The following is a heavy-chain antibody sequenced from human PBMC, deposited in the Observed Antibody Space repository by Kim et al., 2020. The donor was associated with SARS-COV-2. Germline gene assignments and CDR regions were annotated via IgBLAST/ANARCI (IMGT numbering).Heavy chain of an antibody. J-gene: IGHJ4*02. D-gene: IGHD2-21*02. Sequence: GGSLRLSCAASGFTFSSYAMSWVRQAPGKGLEWVSAISGSGGSTYYADSVKGRFTISRDNSKNTLYLQMNSLRAEDTAVYYCVAVVVTAIRSYYFDYWGQGTLVTVSS. V-gene: IGHV3-23*01. CDR2: ISGSGGST. CDR1: GFTFSSYA. CDR3: VAVVVTAIRSYYFDY.